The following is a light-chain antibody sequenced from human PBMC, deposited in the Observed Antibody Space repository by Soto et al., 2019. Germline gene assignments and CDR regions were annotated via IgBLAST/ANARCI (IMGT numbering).Light chain of an antibody. CDR3: QQYGSSPRT. CDR2: GAS. CDR1: QSVSSSY. Sequence: EIVLTQSPGILFLSPGERATLSCRASQSVSSSYLAWYQQKPGQAPRLLIYGASSRATGIPDRFSGSGSGTDFTLTISRLEPEDFAVYYCQQYGSSPRTFGQGTKVDIK. J-gene: IGKJ1*01. V-gene: IGKV3-20*01.